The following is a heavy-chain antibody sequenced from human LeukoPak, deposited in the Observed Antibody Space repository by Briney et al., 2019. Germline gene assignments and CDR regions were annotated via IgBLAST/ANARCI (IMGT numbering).Heavy chain of an antibody. CDR1: GFTFSSYA. V-gene: IGHV3-30*04. Sequence: PGGSLRLSCAASGFTFSSYAMHWVRQAPGKGLEWVAVISYDGSNKYYADSVKGRFTISRDNSKNTLYLQMNSLRAEDTAVYYCAKDQLYGYSPDFDYWGQGTLVTVSS. J-gene: IGHJ4*02. CDR3: AKDQLYGYSPDFDY. CDR2: ISYDGSNK. D-gene: IGHD3-16*02.